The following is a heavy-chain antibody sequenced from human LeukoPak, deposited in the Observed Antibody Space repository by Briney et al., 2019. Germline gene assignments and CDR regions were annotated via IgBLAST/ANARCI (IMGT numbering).Heavy chain of an antibody. J-gene: IGHJ5*02. Sequence: GGSLRLSCAASGFTFSSYEMNWVRQAPGKGLGWVSYMSSRGSIIFYADSVKGRFTISRDNAKNSLYLQMDSLRVEDTAVYYCARGAAGGMYNWFDPWGQGTLVTVSS. CDR2: MSSRGSII. D-gene: IGHD6-13*01. CDR1: GFTFSSYE. CDR3: ARGAAGGMYNWFDP. V-gene: IGHV3-48*03.